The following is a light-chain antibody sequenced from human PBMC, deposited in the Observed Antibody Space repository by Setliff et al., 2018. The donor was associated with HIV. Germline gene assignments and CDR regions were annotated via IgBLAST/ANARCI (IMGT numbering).Light chain of an antibody. CDR3: QSYDSSLSAYV. Sequence: QSVLTQPPSVSGTPGQRVTISCTGSSSNFGAGYDVHWYQQLPGKAPKLLISGNNNRPSGVPDRFSGSKSGTSASLAITGLQAEDEADYYCQSYDSSLSAYVFGTGTKVTVL. J-gene: IGLJ1*01. CDR1: SSNFGAGYD. CDR2: GNN. V-gene: IGLV1-40*01.